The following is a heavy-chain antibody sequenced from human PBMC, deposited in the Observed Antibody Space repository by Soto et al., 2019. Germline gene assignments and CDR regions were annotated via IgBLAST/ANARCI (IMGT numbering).Heavy chain of an antibody. CDR3: ARGPSSTSCYRCGLDV. CDR2: ISGSGDVT. V-gene: IGHV3-23*01. CDR1: EFTFSSYS. D-gene: IGHD2-2*01. Sequence: EVPMLESGGGLVQPGGSLRLSCAASEFTFSSYSMSWVRHAPGKGLEWVSSISGSGDVTLYADSVKGRFTISRDNYKNTLYLQMNSLRSDDTAVYYCARGPSSTSCYRCGLDVRGQGTTVTVSS. J-gene: IGHJ6*02.